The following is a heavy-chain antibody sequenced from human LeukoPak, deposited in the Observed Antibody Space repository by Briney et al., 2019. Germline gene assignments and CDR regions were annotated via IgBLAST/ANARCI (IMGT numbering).Heavy chain of an antibody. CDR3: ARAYYDSSGYNHAFDI. Sequence: VASVKVSCKASGYTFTDYYMHWVRQAPGQGLEWMGWISPNSGGTNYAQKFQGRVTMTRDTSISTAYMELSSLRSEDTAVYYCARAYYDSSGYNHAFDIWGQGTMVTVSS. J-gene: IGHJ3*02. CDR1: GYTFTDYY. V-gene: IGHV1-2*02. D-gene: IGHD3-22*01. CDR2: ISPNSGGT.